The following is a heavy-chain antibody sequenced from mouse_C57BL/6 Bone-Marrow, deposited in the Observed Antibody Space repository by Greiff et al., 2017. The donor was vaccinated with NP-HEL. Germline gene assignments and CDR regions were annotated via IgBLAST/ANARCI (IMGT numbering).Heavy chain of an antibody. D-gene: IGHD1-1*01. Sequence: EVKLVESGGGLVQPKGSLKLSCAASGFSFNTYAMNWVRQAPGKGLEWVARIRSKSNNYATYYADSVKDRFTISRDDSESMLYLQMNNLKTEDTAMYYCVRDYYGSIWYFDVWGTGTTVTVSS. CDR1: GFSFNTYA. J-gene: IGHJ1*03. V-gene: IGHV10-1*01. CDR2: IRSKSNNYAT. CDR3: VRDYYGSIWYFDV.